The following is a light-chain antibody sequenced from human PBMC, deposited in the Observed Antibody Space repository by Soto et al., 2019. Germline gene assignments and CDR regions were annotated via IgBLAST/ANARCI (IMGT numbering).Light chain of an antibody. CDR3: QSYDISLSGSGV. CDR1: SSNIGAGYD. Sequence: QPVLTQPPSVSGAPGQRVTIPCTGSSSNIGAGYDVHWYQQLPGTAPRLLIYNNRNRPSGVPDRFFGSKAGTSASLAITGRQAEDEADYYCQSYDISLSGSGVFGGGTKVTVL. CDR2: NNR. J-gene: IGLJ3*02. V-gene: IGLV1-40*01.